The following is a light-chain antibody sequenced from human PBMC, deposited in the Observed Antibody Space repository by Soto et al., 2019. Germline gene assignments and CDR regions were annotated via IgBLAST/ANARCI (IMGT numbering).Light chain of an antibody. CDR3: QQYGSSPQT. Sequence: EIVLTQSPGTLSMSPGESATLSCRASQSVRSNCLAWYQQKPGQAPRLLIYGASNRATGIPDRFSGSGSGTDFTLTISRREPEDFAVYYCQQYGSSPQTFGQGTRLDIE. J-gene: IGKJ5*01. CDR1: QSVRSNC. V-gene: IGKV3-20*01. CDR2: GAS.